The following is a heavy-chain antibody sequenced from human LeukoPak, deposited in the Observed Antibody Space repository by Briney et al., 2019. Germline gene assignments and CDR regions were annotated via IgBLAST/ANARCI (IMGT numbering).Heavy chain of an antibody. Sequence: ASVKVSCKVSGNTLSELSMHWVRQAPGQGLEWVGVIDPSGGRTTYAQNFQGRVSMTRDTSTTTVYMELSSLRSEDTAVYYCARDRTPAASPNWLDPWGQGTLVTVSS. J-gene: IGHJ5*02. CDR2: IDPSGGRT. V-gene: IGHV1-46*01. CDR1: GNTLSELS. D-gene: IGHD6-13*01. CDR3: ARDRTPAASPNWLDP.